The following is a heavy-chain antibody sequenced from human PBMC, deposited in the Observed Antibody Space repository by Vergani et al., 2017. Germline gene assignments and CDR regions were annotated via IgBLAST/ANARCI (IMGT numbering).Heavy chain of an antibody. Sequence: QVQLQESGPGLVKPSQTLSLTCSVSGASINSRYYWSWVRQPAGKGLQWVGRVYFTGSTNYNPSLRSRVSLSIDTSRNQFCLKLHAVSAADTAMYFCARAEFSTNYYGQSYYFDFWGQGIPVTVSS. CDR2: VYFTGST. CDR1: GASINSRYY. D-gene: IGHD3-22*01. J-gene: IGHJ4*02. CDR3: ARAEFSTNYYGQSYYFDF. V-gene: IGHV4-4*07.